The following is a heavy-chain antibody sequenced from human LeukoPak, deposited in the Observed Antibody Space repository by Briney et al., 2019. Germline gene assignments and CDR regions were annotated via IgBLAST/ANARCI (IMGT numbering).Heavy chain of an antibody. J-gene: IGHJ3*02. V-gene: IGHV4-59*01. D-gene: IGHD6-19*01. CDR2: IYYSGST. CDR3: ARERAWYSSGWVPGAFDI. Sequence: SETLSLTCTVSGASITSYYWSWIRQPPGKGLEWIGYIYYSGSTNYNPSLKSRVTISVDTSKNQFSLKLSSVTAADTAVYYCARERAWYSSGWVPGAFDIWGQGTMVTVSS. CDR1: GASITSYY.